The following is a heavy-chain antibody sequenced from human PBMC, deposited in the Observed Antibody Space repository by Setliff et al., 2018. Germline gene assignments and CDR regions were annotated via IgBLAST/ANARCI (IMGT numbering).Heavy chain of an antibody. J-gene: IGHJ6*03. CDR3: ARMSGFQYIDV. Sequence: PSETLSLTCTVSGGSISTATYYWGWVRQSPGKGLEWIGTIYQNGITYYNPSVKSQVTISVDTSKNQFSLKLRSVTAADTAVYYCARMSGFQYIDVWDKGTTVTVSS. CDR2: IYQNGIT. CDR1: GGSISTATYY. D-gene: IGHD3-3*01. V-gene: IGHV4-39*07.